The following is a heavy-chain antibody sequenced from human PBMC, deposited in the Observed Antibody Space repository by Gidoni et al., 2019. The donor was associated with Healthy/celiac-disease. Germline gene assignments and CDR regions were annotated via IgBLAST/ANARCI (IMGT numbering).Heavy chain of an antibody. CDR2: ISGSGGST. CDR3: AKEKDFWSGYCVY. CDR1: GFTFSSYA. Sequence: EVQLLESGGGLVQPGGSLRLSCAASGFTFSSYAMSWVRQAPGKGLEWVSAISGSGGSTYYADSVKGLFTISRDNSKNTRYLQMNSLRAEDTAVYYCAKEKDFWSGYCVYWGQGTLVTVSS. D-gene: IGHD3-3*01. V-gene: IGHV3-23*01. J-gene: IGHJ4*02.